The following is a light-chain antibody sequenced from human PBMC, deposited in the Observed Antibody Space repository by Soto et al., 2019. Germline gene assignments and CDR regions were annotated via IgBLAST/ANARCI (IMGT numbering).Light chain of an antibody. CDR3: QLRSNWPPTWT. V-gene: IGKV3-11*01. J-gene: IGKJ1*01. Sequence: EIVLTQSPATLSLSPGERATLSCRASQSVSSYRTWYQQKPGQAPRLLIYDASSRATGIPARFSGSGSGTDFTLTISSLDPEDFAVYYCQLRSNWPPTWTFGQGTKVEIK. CDR2: DAS. CDR1: QSVSSY.